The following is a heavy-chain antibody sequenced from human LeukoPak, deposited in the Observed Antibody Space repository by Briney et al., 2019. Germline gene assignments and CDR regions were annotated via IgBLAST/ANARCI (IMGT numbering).Heavy chain of an antibody. Sequence: GASVKVSCKASGYTFTSYDINWVRQATGQRLEWRGWMNPNSGNTGYAQKFQGRVTMTRNTSISTAYMELSSLRSEDTAVYYCARVIWYYYDTSAYFFDYWGQGTLVTVSS. D-gene: IGHD3-22*01. CDR3: ARVIWYYYDTSAYFFDY. J-gene: IGHJ4*02. V-gene: IGHV1-8*01. CDR2: MNPNSGNT. CDR1: GYTFTSYD.